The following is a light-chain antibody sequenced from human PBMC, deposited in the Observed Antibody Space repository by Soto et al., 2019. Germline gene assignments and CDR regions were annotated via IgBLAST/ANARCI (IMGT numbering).Light chain of an antibody. V-gene: IGKV3-15*01. CDR2: GAS. CDR1: QSITAH. Sequence: EVVMTQSPATLSVSPGERVTLSCRASQSITAHLAWYQQKPGQAPRLLSHGASTRATGIPARFSGSGFGTEFILTISSLQSEDFAVYYCQQYNTWLWTFGQGTKVEIQ. J-gene: IGKJ1*01. CDR3: QQYNTWLWT.